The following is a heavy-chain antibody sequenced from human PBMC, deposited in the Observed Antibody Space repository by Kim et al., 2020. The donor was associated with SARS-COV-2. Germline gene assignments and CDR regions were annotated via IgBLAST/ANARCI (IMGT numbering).Heavy chain of an antibody. V-gene: IGHV3-9*01. CDR1: GFSFDDYA. CDR2: ISYNCNIR. J-gene: IGHJ4*01. CDR3: AKDRGGFNVSSGVIFAFDY. D-gene: IGHD3-22*01. Sequence: GGSLRLSCAASGFSFDDYAMHWVRQPPGKGLEWVSGISYNCNIRHYSDSVKGRFTISRDNAKSSLFSQMISLITEDTALYYCAKDRGGFNVSSGVIFAFDYWGQGTLVTVSS.